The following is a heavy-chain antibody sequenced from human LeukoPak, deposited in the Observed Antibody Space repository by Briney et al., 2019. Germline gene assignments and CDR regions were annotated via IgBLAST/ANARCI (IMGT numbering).Heavy chain of an antibody. CDR1: GFTFSSYT. V-gene: IGHV3-21*01. J-gene: IGHJ4*02. CDR3: ARDLPYENFDL. CDR2: ISSSSSYI. D-gene: IGHD2-8*01. Sequence: PGGSLRLSCAASGFTFSSYTMTWVRQAPGKGLEWVSSISSSSSYIYYADSVKGRFTISRDDAKNALYLQMNSLRAEERAVYYCARDLPYENFDLWRRGP.